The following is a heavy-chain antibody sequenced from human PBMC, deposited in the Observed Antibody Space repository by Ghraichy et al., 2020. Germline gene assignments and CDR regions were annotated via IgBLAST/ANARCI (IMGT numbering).Heavy chain of an antibody. J-gene: IGHJ6*02. CDR2: IDWDNDK. CDR1: GFSLSTDKTC. V-gene: IGHV2-70*11. Sequence: TLSLTCTFDGFSLSTDKTCVTWIRQPPGKALEWLARIDWDNDKYYSTSLKTRLTISKDTSKNQVVLIMTNMDPVDTATYYCARSPSDYFYQYGMDVWGQGTTVTVSS. CDR3: ARSPSDYFYQYGMDV.